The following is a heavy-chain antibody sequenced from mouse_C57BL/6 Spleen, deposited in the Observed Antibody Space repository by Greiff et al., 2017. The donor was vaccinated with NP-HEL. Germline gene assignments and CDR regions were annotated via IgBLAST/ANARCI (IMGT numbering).Heavy chain of an antibody. CDR3: AKPGNGNCPYRYFDV. CDR2: IWGDGCT. CDR1: GFSLTSYG. J-gene: IGHJ1*01. V-gene: IGHV2-3*01. Sequence: VQLQQSGPGLVAPSQSLSITCTVSGFSLTSYGVSWVRQPPGKGLEWLGVIWGDGCTNYHSALISRLSISKDNSKRQVFLTLNSQQTDDTATYYCAKPGNGNCPYRYFDVSGAGTTVTLSS. D-gene: IGHD2-1*01.